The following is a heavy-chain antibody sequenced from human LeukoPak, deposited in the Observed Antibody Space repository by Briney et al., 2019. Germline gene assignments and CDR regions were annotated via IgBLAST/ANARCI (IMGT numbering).Heavy chain of an antibody. CDR1: GFTFSSYV. Sequence: GGSLRLSCAASGFTFSSYVMSWVRQAPGKGLEWVSAISGSGGSAYYADSVKGRFTISRDNSKNTLYLQMNSLRAEDTAVYYCAKAAAGSYDILTGYYTRISDYWGQGTLVTVSS. CDR2: ISGSGGSA. V-gene: IGHV3-23*01. CDR3: AKAAAGSYDILTGYYTRISDY. D-gene: IGHD3-9*01. J-gene: IGHJ4*02.